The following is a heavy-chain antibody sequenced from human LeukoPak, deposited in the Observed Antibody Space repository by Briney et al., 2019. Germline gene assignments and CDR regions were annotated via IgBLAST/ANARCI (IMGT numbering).Heavy chain of an antibody. CDR2: IYHSGST. CDR3: ARISTADCTNGVCYGIDY. CDR1: GGSISSGSYY. J-gene: IGHJ4*02. V-gene: IGHV4-30-2*01. Sequence: SETLSLTCTVSGGSISSGSYYWSWIRQPPGKGLEWIGYIYHSGSTYYNPSLKSRVTISVDRSKNQFSLKLSSVTAADTAVYYCARISTADCTNGVCYGIDYWGQGTLVTVSS. D-gene: IGHD2-8*01.